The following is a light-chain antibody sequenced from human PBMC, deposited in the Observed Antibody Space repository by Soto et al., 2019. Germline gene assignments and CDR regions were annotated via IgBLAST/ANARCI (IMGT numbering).Light chain of an antibody. CDR3: SSYTTSATLL. V-gene: IGLV2-14*01. Sequence: QSALTQPASVSGSPGQSITLSCTGTSSDIGNYDYVSWYQQHPGKAPKLVIYEVTNRPSGISSRFSGSKSGNTASLTISGLQAEDEANYYCSSYTTSATLLFGGGTKLTVL. CDR2: EVT. J-gene: IGLJ2*01. CDR1: SSDIGNYDY.